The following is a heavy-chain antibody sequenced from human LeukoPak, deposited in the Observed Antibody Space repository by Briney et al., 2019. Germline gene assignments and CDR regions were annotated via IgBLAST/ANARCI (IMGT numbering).Heavy chain of an antibody. CDR3: ARGYYEFDY. CDR1: GCSISSYY. CDR2: IYYSGST. Sequence: SETLSLTCTVSGCSISSYYWSWIRQPPGKGLEWIGYIYYSGSTNYNPSLKSRVTISVDTSKNQFSLKLSSVTAADTAAYYCARGYYEFDYWGQGTLVTVSS. J-gene: IGHJ4*02. V-gene: IGHV4-59*01. D-gene: IGHD3-16*01.